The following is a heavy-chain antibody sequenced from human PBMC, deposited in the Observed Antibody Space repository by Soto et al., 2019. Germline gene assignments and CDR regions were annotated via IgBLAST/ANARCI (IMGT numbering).Heavy chain of an antibody. CDR1: GFTFSDYY. J-gene: IGHJ4*02. D-gene: IGHD3-16*01. V-gene: IGHV3-11*01. CDR2: ISKGGSII. CDR3: ARDLSPYSDYYDESTSETWFAYDY. Sequence: GGSLRLSCAASGFTFSDYYMSWLRQPPGKGLEWVSYISKGGSIIHFADSVKGRFAISRGNAKNTLYLQMSSLRAEDTALYYCARDLSPYSDYYDESTSETWFAYDYWGQGTLVTVSS.